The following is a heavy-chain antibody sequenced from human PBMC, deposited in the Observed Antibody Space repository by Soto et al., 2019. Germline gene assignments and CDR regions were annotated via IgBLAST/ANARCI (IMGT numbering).Heavy chain of an antibody. CDR3: VKDLVVLPAPTLGYYYGMDV. D-gene: IGHD2-2*01. CDR2: ISSNGGST. J-gene: IGHJ6*02. CDR1: GFTFTTYA. Sequence: GGSLRLSCSASGFTFTTYAMHWVRQAPGKGLEYVSSISSNGGSTYYADSVKGRFTISRDNSKNTLYLQMSSLRAEGTSVYYRVKDLVVLPAPTLGYYYGMDVWGQGTTVTVSS. V-gene: IGHV3-64D*06.